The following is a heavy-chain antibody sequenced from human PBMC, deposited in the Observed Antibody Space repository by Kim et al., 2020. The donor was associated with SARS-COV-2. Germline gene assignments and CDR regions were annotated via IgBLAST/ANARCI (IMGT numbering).Heavy chain of an antibody. V-gene: IGHV3-30-3*01. CDR1: GFTFSSYA. CDR3: ASPRSQTPFDY. CDR2: ISYDGSNK. D-gene: IGHD1-26*01. Sequence: GGSLRLSCAASGFTFSSYAMHWVRQAPGKGLEWVAVISYDGSNKYYADSVKGRFTISRDNSKNTLYLQMNSLRAEDTAVYYCASPRSQTPFDYWGQGTLVTVSS. J-gene: IGHJ4*02.